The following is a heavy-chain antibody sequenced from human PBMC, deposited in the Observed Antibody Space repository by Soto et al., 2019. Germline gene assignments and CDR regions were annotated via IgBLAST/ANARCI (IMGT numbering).Heavy chain of an antibody. D-gene: IGHD1-1*01. V-gene: IGHV1-46*03. CDR2: INPSGGST. J-gene: IGHJ4*02. Sequence: QVQLVQSGAEVMQPGASVKVSSKASGYTFTSYYIQWVRQAPGQGLEWMGIINPSGGSTNYAQKFQGRVTMTRDTSTSTVYMELSSLRSEDTAIYYCSRGYPPRDQLGNLPGAFWGQGTLVTVSS. CDR1: GYTFTSYY. CDR3: SRGYPPRDQLGNLPGAF.